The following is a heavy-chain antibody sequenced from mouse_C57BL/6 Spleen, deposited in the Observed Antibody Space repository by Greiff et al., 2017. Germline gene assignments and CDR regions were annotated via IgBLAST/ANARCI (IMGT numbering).Heavy chain of an antibody. Sequence: QVQLQQSGAELVRPGASVTLSCKASGYTFTDYEMHWVKQTPVHGLEWIGAIDPETGGTAYNQKFKGKAILTADKSSSTAYMELRSLTSEDSAVYYCTRGGVTHFDYWGQGTTLTVSS. V-gene: IGHV1-15*01. J-gene: IGHJ2*01. CDR3: TRGGVTHFDY. CDR1: GYTFTDYE. D-gene: IGHD2-2*01. CDR2: IDPETGGT.